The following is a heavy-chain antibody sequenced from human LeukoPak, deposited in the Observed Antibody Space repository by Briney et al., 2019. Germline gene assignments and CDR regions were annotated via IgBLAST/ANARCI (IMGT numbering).Heavy chain of an antibody. CDR2: VHYSGNT. D-gene: IGHD3-10*01. CDR1: GDSVSSDA. Sequence: SETLSLTCSVSGDSVSSDAWPWIRQPPGKGLECIGYVHYSGNTNYKPSLKSRVTISVDTSKNQFSLRLSSVTAADTTVYYCARLHRGFYYFGMDVWGQGTTVTVSS. CDR3: ARLHRGFYYFGMDV. J-gene: IGHJ6*02. V-gene: IGHV4-59*08.